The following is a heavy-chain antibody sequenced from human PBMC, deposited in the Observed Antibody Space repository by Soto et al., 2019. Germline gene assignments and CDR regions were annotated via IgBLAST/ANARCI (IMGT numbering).Heavy chain of an antibody. Sequence: GGSLRLSCAASGFTFSSYWMHWVRQAPGKGLVWVSRINSDGSSTSYADSVKGRFTISRDNAKNTLYLQRNSLRAEDTAVYYCARDTRVSLQLWSHWYFDLWGRGTLVTVSS. CDR2: INSDGSST. V-gene: IGHV3-74*01. CDR3: ARDTRVSLQLWSHWYFDL. D-gene: IGHD5-18*01. J-gene: IGHJ2*01. CDR1: GFTFSSYW.